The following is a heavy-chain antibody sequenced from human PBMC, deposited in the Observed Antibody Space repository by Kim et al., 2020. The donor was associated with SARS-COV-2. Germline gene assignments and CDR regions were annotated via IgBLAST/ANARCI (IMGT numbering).Heavy chain of an antibody. J-gene: IGHJ4*02. CDR2: IRSKAYGGTT. CDR3: TRDPSPPYPY. V-gene: IGHV3-49*04. CDR1: GFTFGDYA. Sequence: GGSLRLSCTASGFTFGDYAMSWVRQAPGKGLEWVGFIRSKAYGGTTEYAASVKGRFTISRDDSKSIAYLQMNSLKTEDTAVYYCTRDPSPPYPYWGQGTLVTVSS.